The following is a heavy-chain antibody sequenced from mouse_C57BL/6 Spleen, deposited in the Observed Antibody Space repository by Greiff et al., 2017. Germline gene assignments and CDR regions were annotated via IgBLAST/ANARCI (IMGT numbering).Heavy chain of an antibody. CDR3: TNCPSNYYGSNYDY. V-gene: IGHV1-15*01. CDR1: GYTFTDYE. CDR2: IDPETGGT. D-gene: IGHD1-1*01. Sequence: VQLQQSGAELVRPGASVTLSCKASGYTFTDYEMHWVKQTPVHGLEWIGAIDPETGGTAYNQTFKGKAILTADKSSSTAYMELRSLTSEDSAVYYGTNCPSNYYGSNYDYWGQGTTLTVSS. J-gene: IGHJ2*01.